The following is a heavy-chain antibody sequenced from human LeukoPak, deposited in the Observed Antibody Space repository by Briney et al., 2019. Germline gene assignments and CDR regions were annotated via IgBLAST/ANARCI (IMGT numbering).Heavy chain of an antibody. Sequence: GGSLRLSCAASGITFSRSWMSWVRQAPGKGLEWVAFIKENGSEKYYVDSVKGRFTISRDNAENSLYLQMNSLRAEDTAVYYCARGRTGYYFDYWGQGSLVTVSS. CDR3: ARGRTGYYFDY. CDR1: GITFSRSW. D-gene: IGHD2-8*02. CDR2: IKENGSEK. J-gene: IGHJ4*02. V-gene: IGHV3-7*02.